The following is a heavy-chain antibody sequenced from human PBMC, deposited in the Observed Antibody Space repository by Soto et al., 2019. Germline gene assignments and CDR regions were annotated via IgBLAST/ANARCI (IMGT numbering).Heavy chain of an antibody. V-gene: IGHV4-39*01. CDR2: LYYSGST. Sequence: PSETLSLTCTVSGGSINSKKDYWGWIRQPPGKGLEWIGSLYYSGSTNYNPSLKTRVTISVDTSKDQFSLKLTSVTAADTAVYYCARITMISWFDPWGQGTPVTVSS. CDR3: ARITMISWFDP. J-gene: IGHJ5*02. D-gene: IGHD3-22*01. CDR1: GGSINSKKDY.